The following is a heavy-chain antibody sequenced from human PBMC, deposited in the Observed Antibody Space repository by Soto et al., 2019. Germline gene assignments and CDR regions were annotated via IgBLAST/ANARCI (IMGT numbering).Heavy chain of an antibody. D-gene: IGHD1-20*01. CDR3: AKDIKVPPNQNWFDP. CDR2: ISGSGGRT. J-gene: IGHJ5*02. CDR1: GFTFSSYD. V-gene: IGHV3-23*01. Sequence: EVQLLESGGGLVQPGGSLRLSCAASGFTFSSYDMSWVRQAPGKGLEWVSAISGSGGRTYYADSVKGRFTICRDNSKNPLYLQMNSLRAEDTDVYYCAKDIKVPPNQNWFDPWGQGTLVTVSS.